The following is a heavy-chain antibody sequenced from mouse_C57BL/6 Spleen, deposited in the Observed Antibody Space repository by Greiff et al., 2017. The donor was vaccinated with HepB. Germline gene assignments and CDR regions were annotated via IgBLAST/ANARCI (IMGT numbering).Heavy chain of an antibody. CDR3: ARGNWGPFAY. CDR1: GFTFSSYA. CDR2: ISDGGSYT. Sequence: EVQVVESVGGLVKPGGSLKLSCAASGFTFSSYAMSWVRQTPEKRLEWVATISDGGSYTYYPDNVKGRFTISRDNAKNNLYLQMSHLKSEDTAMYYCARGNWGPFAYWGQGTLVTVSA. J-gene: IGHJ3*01. D-gene: IGHD4-1*01. V-gene: IGHV5-4*01.